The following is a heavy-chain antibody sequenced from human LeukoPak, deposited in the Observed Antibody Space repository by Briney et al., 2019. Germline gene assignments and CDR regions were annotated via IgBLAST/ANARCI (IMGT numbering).Heavy chain of an antibody. J-gene: IGHJ5*02. CDR1: GFTFSSYW. D-gene: IGHD6-19*01. CDR3: ARGYRSGWYAGYNWFDP. CDR2: IKQEGSEK. V-gene: IGHV3-7*01. Sequence: GGSLRLSCAASGFTFSSYWMSWVRQAPGKGLEWVANIKQEGSEKYYVDSVKGRFTISRDNAKNSLYLQMNSLRAEDTAVYYCARGYRSGWYAGYNWFDPWGQGTPVTVSS.